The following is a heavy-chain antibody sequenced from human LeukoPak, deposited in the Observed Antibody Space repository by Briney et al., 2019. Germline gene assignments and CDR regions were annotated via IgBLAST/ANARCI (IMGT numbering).Heavy chain of an antibody. V-gene: IGHV4-34*01. D-gene: IGHD3-22*01. CDR3: ARGLIYYYDSSGYPYYYYYYMDV. CDR1: GGSFSGYY. CDR2: INHSGST. J-gene: IGHJ6*03. Sequence: SETLSLTCAVYGGSFSGYYWSWIRQHPGKGLEWIGEINHSGSTNYNPSLKSRVTISVDTSKNQFSLKLSSVTAADTAVYYCARGLIYYYDSSGYPYYYYYYMDVWGKGTTVTVSS.